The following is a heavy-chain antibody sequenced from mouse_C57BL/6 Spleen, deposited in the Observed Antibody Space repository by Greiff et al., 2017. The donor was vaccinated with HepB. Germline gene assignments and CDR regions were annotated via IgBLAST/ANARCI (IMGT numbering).Heavy chain of an antibody. CDR1: GYTFTSYW. D-gene: IGHD1-1*01. V-gene: IGHV1-50*01. J-gene: IGHJ1*03. Sequence: QVQLQQPGAELVKPGASVKLSCKASGYTFTSYWMQWVKQRPGQGLEWIGEIDPSDSYTNYNQKFKGKATLTVDTSSSTAYMQLSSLTSEDAAVYYCARGGIYYGSRYFDVWGTGTTVTVSS. CDR3: ARGGIYYGSRYFDV. CDR2: IDPSDSYT.